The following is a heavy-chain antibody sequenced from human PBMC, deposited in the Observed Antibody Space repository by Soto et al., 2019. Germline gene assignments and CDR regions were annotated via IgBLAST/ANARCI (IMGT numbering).Heavy chain of an antibody. CDR1: GFTFSSYS. CDR3: ARSIGPDPLSREADYHSERDY. V-gene: IGHV3-21*06. Sequence: EVQLVESGGGLVKPGGSLRLSCAASGFTFSSYSMNWVRQAPGKGLEWVSSISSSSSYIYYADSVKGRFTISRDNAKNSLYLQMNCLRSEDTAVYYCARSIGPDPLSREADYHSERDYWGQGTLVTVSS. J-gene: IGHJ4*02. D-gene: IGHD3-16*01. CDR2: ISSSSSYI.